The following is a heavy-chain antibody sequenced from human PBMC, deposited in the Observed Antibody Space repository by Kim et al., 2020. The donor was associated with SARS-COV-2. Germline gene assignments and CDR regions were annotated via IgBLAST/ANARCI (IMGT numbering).Heavy chain of an antibody. CDR2: ISYDGSNK. Sequence: GGSLRLSCAASGFTFSSYGMHWVRQAPGKGLEWVPVISYDGSNKYYADSVKGRFTISRDNSKNTLYLQMNSLRAEDTAVYYCAKDLDYGDYYYYYGIDVWGQGTTVTVSS. J-gene: IGHJ6*02. V-gene: IGHV3-30*18. D-gene: IGHD4-17*01. CDR3: AKDLDYGDYYYYYGIDV. CDR1: GFTFSSYG.